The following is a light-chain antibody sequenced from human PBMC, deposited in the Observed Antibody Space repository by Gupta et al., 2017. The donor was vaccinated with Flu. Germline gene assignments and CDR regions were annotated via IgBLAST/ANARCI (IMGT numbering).Light chain of an antibody. J-gene: IGKJ4*01. V-gene: IGKV1-5*03. Sequence: DRVTITCRASQSIRSWLAWYQLKPGKAPRLLIYKASNLESGVPTRFSGGGSETEFTPTIASLQPDDSATYYCQQYNRFSTFGGGTKVEIK. CDR2: KAS. CDR1: QSIRSW. CDR3: QQYNRFST.